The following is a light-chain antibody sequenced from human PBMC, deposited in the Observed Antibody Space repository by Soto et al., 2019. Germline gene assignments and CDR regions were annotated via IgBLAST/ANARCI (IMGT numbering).Light chain of an antibody. J-gene: IGKJ4*01. CDR2: HAS. CDR3: HQYNNWPT. V-gene: IGKV3-15*01. Sequence: EIVMTQSPATLSVSPGERAALSCRASPSVGTNLAWYQQKPGQAPRLLIYHASTRAIGIPARFSGSGSGTEFTLTISSLQSEDFAVYYCHQYNNWPTFGRGTKVEIK. CDR1: PSVGTN.